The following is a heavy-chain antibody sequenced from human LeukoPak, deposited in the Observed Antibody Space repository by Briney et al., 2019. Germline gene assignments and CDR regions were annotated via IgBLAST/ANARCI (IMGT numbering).Heavy chain of an antibody. CDR2: ISAYNGNT. V-gene: IGHV1-18*01. J-gene: IGHJ5*02. D-gene: IGHD2-2*01. Sequence: ASVKVSCKASGYTFTSYGISRVRQAPGQGLEWMGWISAYNGNTNYAQKLQGRVTMTTDTSTSTAYMELRSLRSDDTAVYYCARLGYCSSTSCPRPQNNWFDPWGQGTLVTVSS. CDR1: GYTFTSYG. CDR3: ARLGYCSSTSCPRPQNNWFDP.